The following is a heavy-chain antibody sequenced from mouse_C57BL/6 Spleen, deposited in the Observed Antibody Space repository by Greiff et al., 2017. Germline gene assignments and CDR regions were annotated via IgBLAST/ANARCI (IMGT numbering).Heavy chain of an antibody. J-gene: IGHJ1*03. D-gene: IGHD4-1*01. CDR3: ARPGTYWYVDV. Sequence: VQLKESGPELVKPGASVKISCKASGYSFTSYYIHWVKQRPGQGLEWIGWIYPGSGNTKYNEKFKGKAILTADTSSSTAYMQLSSLTSEDSAVYYCARPGTYWYVDVWGTGTTVTVSS. V-gene: IGHV1-66*01. CDR1: GYSFTSYY. CDR2: IYPGSGNT.